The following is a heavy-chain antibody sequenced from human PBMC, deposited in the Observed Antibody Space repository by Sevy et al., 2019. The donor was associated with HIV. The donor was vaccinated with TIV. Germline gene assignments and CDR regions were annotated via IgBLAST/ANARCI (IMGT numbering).Heavy chain of an antibody. CDR1: GYSFTNYW. Sequence: GESLKISCKGAGYSFTNYWIGWVRQMPGKGLEWMGIIYPGDSDTRYSPSFQGQVTISADKSISTAYLQWSSLRASDTAMYYCVRFGSYRLSYYGMDVWGQGTTVTVSS. CDR3: VRFGSYRLSYYGMDV. V-gene: IGHV5-51*01. D-gene: IGHD2-15*01. CDR2: IYPGDSDT. J-gene: IGHJ6*02.